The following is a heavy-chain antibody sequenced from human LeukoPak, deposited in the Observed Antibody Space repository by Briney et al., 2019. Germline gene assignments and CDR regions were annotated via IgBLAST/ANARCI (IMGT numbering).Heavy chain of an antibody. CDR2: IYYSGST. D-gene: IGHD3-10*01. Sequence: RPSETLSLTCTVSGGSISSGGYYWSWIRQHPGKGLEWIGYIYYSGSTYYNPSLKSRVTISVDTSKNQFSLKLSSVTAADTAVYYCARGSGSIFDYWGQGTLVTVSS. CDR3: ARGSGSIFDY. V-gene: IGHV4-31*03. CDR1: GGSISSGGYY. J-gene: IGHJ4*02.